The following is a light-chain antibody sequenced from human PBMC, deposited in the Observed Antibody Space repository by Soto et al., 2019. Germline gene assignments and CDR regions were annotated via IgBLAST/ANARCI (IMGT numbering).Light chain of an antibody. V-gene: IGKV1-9*01. CDR2: AAS. CDR3: QQYGRSPRT. Sequence: IQLTQSPSSLSASVGDRVTITCRASQVFGNFLAWYQQKPGKAPKLLIFAASTVQGGVPSRFSGSRSGTDFTLTVSRLEAEDFAVYYCQQYGRSPRTLGQGTKVEIK. CDR1: QVFGNF. J-gene: IGKJ1*01.